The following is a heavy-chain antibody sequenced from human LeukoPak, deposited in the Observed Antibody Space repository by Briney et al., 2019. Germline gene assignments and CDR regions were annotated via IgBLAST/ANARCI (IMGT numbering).Heavy chain of an antibody. J-gene: IGHJ4*02. V-gene: IGHV3-53*01. CDR2: IYSGGST. CDR3: ARDSTVAGLDY. D-gene: IGHD6-19*01. Sequence: GRSLRLSCAASGFTVSSNYMSWVRQAPGKGLEWVSVIYSGGSTYYADSVKGRFTISRDNSKNTLYLQMNSLRAEDTAVYYCARDSTVAGLDYWGQGTLVTVSS. CDR1: GFTVSSNY.